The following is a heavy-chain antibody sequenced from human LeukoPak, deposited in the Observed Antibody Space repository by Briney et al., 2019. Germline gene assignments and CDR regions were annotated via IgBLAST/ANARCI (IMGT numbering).Heavy chain of an antibody. CDR3: ARHGRIILGGTSGGPFDP. CDR1: GGSISSGSYY. CDR2: IYYSGST. D-gene: IGHD2-15*01. Sequence: SETLSLTCTVSGGSISSGSYYWSWIRQPPGKGLEWIGYIYYSGSTNYNPSLKSRVTISVDTSKNQFSLKLSSVTAADTAVYYCARHGRIILGGTSGGPFDPWGQGTLVTVSS. J-gene: IGHJ5*02. V-gene: IGHV4-61*01.